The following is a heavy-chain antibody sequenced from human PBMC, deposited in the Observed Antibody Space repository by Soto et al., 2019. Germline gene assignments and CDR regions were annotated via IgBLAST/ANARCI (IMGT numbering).Heavy chain of an antibody. Sequence: EVQLVESGGGLVQPGGSLRLSCAASEFTFTRYWMHWVRQTPGKGLMWVSRINPDGSRTTYADSVKGRFTISRDNAKNTVLLDMNSLRAEDTTVYYCARVASGSYDWFDPWGQGNQFTVSS. J-gene: IGHJ5*02. CDR1: EFTFTRYW. D-gene: IGHD1-26*01. CDR2: INPDGSRT. V-gene: IGHV3-74*03. CDR3: ARVASGSYDWFDP.